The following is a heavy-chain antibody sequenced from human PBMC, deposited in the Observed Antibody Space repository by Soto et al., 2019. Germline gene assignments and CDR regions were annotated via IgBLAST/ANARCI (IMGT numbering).Heavy chain of an antibody. CDR2: IYYSEST. CDR1: GGSISSGGYY. Sequence: SETLSLTCTVSGGSISSGGYYWSWIRQHPGKGLEWIGYIYYSESTYYNPSLKSRVTISVDTSKNQFSLKLSSVTAADTAVYYCARGGAAAGTKDAFDIWGQGTMVTVSS. D-gene: IGHD6-13*01. CDR3: ARGGAAAGTKDAFDI. V-gene: IGHV4-31*03. J-gene: IGHJ3*02.